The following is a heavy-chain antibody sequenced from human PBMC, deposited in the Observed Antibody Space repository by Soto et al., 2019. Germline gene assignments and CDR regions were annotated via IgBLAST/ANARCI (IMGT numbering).Heavy chain of an antibody. CDR1: GFTFSSYS. V-gene: IGHV3-21*01. D-gene: IGHD6-19*01. J-gene: IGHJ4*02. Sequence: EVQLVESGGGLVKPGGSLRLSCAASGFTFSSYSMNWVRQAPGKGLEWVSSISSSSSYIYYADSVKGRFTISRDNAKNSLYLQMNSLRAEDTAVYYCARGYSSGWYEFDYWGQATLVTVSS. CDR2: ISSSSSYI. CDR3: ARGYSSGWYEFDY.